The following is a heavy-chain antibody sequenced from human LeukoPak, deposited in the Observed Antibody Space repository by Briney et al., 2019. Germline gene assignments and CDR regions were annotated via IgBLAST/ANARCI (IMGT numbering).Heavy chain of an antibody. CDR2: INPQSGAT. D-gene: IGHD3-22*01. V-gene: IGHV1-2*02. J-gene: IGHJ4*02. CDR3: ARGGDDSGLYFAH. CDR1: GYTFTGFY. Sequence: ASVKVSCKASGYTFTGFYIHWVRQAPGQGLEWMAWINPQSGATNYAQKFQGRVTMTRDMSISTAYMDVTSLRSDDTAVYYCARGGDDSGLYFAHWGQGTLVTVSS.